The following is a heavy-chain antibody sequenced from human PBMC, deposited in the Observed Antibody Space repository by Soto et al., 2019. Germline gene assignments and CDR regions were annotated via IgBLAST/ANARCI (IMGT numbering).Heavy chain of an antibody. CDR2: ISGYNGDT. D-gene: IGHD3-22*01. J-gene: IGHJ4*02. CDR3: ARTSYCHESSGYYDY. Sequence: ASVKVSCKTSGYTFTNYGVNWVRQAPGQGLEGMGWISGYNGDTKYAQKFQGRVTMTTDTSTSTAYMELMSLRSDDTAVYYCARTSYCHESSGYYDYWGQEALVNVSS. CDR1: GYTFTNYG. V-gene: IGHV1-18*01.